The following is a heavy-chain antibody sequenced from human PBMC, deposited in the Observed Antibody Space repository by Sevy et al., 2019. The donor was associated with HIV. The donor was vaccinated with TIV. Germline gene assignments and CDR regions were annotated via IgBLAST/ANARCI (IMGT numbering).Heavy chain of an antibody. CDR1: GFSFSDYY. V-gene: IGHV3-11*01. J-gene: IGHJ4*02. D-gene: IGHD3-22*01. CDR2: ISSSSATI. CDR3: ARPNGAGQYYYDSSGYFHY. Sequence: GSLRLSCAGSGFSFSDYYMMWIRQAPGKGLEWVSYISSSSATIYYADSVKGRFTISRDNAKNSLYLQMNSLRAEDTAVYYCARPNGAGQYYYDSSGYFHYWGQGTLVTVSS.